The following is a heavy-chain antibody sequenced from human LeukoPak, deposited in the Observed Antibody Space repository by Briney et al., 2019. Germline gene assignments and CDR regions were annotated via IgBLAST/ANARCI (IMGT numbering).Heavy chain of an antibody. CDR3: ARDRGFYGDPGIFDY. CDR2: IYHSGRT. D-gene: IGHD4-17*01. Sequence: SETLSLTCSVSGGSISGYYWSWIRQVPGERLEWIGYIYHSGRTTYNPSLESRVTISLDTSKNQLSLNLRFVTAADTAVYYCARDRGFYGDPGIFDYWGQGTLVTVSS. J-gene: IGHJ4*02. CDR1: GGSISGYY. V-gene: IGHV4-59*01.